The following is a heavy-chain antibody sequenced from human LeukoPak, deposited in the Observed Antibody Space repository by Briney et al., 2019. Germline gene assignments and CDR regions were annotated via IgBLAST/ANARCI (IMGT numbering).Heavy chain of an antibody. Sequence: GGSLRLSCSASVFTFTNYGMHWVRQAPGKGLEWVAVISYDGITNYYADSVKGRFPVSRDNSENTLYLKMNSLRPDDTAVYYCAKKAAPVSAIRAGFDYWGQGTLVTVSS. J-gene: IGHJ4*02. CDR1: VFTFTNYG. V-gene: IGHV3-30*18. CDR3: AKKAAPVSAIRAGFDY. CDR2: ISYDGITN. D-gene: IGHD2-21*01.